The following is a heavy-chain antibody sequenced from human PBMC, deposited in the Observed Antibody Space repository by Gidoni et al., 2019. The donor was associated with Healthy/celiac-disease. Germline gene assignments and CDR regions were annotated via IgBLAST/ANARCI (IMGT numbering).Heavy chain of an antibody. Sequence: EVQLLASGVVLVQPGRSLSSSCTASGITFADYALSWFRQASGKGLEWVGFMRSKAYGGTTEYAASVKGRFTISRDDSKSIAYLQMNSLKTEDTAVYYCTRAEEITFGGWSWYFDLWGRGNQVTVSS. D-gene: IGHD3-16*01. V-gene: IGHV3-49*03. CDR1: GITFADYA. CDR3: TRAEEITFGGWSWYFDL. CDR2: MRSKAYGGTT. J-gene: IGHJ2*01.